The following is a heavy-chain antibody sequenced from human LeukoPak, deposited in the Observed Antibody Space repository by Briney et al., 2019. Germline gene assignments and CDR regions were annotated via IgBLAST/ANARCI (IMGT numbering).Heavy chain of an antibody. Sequence: SETLSLTCTVSGGSISSSSYYWGWIRQPPGKGLEWIGSIYYSGSTYYNPSLKSRVTISVDTSKNQFSLKLSSVTAADTAVYYCARQSVVVVAATESWFDYWGQGTLVTVSS. V-gene: IGHV4-39*01. CDR2: IYYSGST. D-gene: IGHD2-15*01. CDR1: GGSISSSSYY. CDR3: ARQSVVVVAATESWFDY. J-gene: IGHJ4*02.